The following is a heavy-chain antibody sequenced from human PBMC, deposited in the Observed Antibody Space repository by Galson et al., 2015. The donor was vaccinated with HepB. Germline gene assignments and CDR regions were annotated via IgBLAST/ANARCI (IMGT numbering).Heavy chain of an antibody. CDR2: ISGSGGST. D-gene: IGHD4-17*01. CDR1: GFTFSSYA. Sequence: SLRLSCAASGFTFSSYAMSWVRQAPGKGLEWVSVISGSGGSTYYADSVKGRFTISRDNSKNTLYLQMNSLRGEDTAVYYCAKGYGDYGGHWFDPWGQGILVTVSS. J-gene: IGHJ5*02. CDR3: AKGYGDYGGHWFDP. V-gene: IGHV3-23*01.